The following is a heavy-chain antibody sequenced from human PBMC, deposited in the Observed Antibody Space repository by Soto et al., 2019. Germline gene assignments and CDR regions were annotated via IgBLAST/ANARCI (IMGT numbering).Heavy chain of an antibody. J-gene: IGHJ6*04. CDR3: AREGDVPYYYSGMDV. V-gene: IGHV1-18*01. D-gene: IGHD2-21*02. CDR2: ISAYNGKT. CDR1: GYTFTSYG. Sequence: QVQLVQSGGEVRKPGAAVTVSCKASGYTFTSYGISWVRQAPGQGLEWMGWISAYNGKTNYAQKVQDRVTMTTDTSTSTVYLELRSLSFDDTTVYYCAREGDVPYYYSGMDVWGYGTTVTVSS.